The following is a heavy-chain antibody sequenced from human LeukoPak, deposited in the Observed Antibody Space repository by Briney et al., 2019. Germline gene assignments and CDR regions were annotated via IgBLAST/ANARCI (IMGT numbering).Heavy chain of an antibody. CDR1: GFTFSSYA. CDR2: ISYDGSNK. Sequence: GGSLRLSCAASGFTFSSYAMLWVRQAPGKGLEWVAVISYDGSNKYYADSVKGRFTISRDNSKNTLYLQMNSLRAEDTAVYYCARVSQQWSQGFDAFDIWGQGTMVTVSS. V-gene: IGHV3-30-3*01. D-gene: IGHD2-8*01. J-gene: IGHJ3*02. CDR3: ARVSQQWSQGFDAFDI.